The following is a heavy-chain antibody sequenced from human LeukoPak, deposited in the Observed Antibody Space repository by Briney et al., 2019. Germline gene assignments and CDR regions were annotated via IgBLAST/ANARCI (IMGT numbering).Heavy chain of an antibody. CDR3: AREISSGWYDY. D-gene: IGHD6-19*01. V-gene: IGHV3-30-3*01. CDR1: GFTFSSHT. CDR2: LSYDGGNK. Sequence: GGSLRLSCAASGFTFSSHTIHWVRQAPGKGLEWVAVLSYDGGNKYYADSVKGRFTISRDNSKNTLYLQMNSLRAEDTAVYSCAREISSGWYDYWGQGTRVTVSS. J-gene: IGHJ4*02.